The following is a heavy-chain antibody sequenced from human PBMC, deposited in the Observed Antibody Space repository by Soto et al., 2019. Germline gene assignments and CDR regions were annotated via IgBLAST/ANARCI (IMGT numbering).Heavy chain of an antibody. V-gene: IGHV3-23*01. Sequence: GGSLRLSCAASGFTFRNYAMSWVRQAPGKGLEWVSAISGSGGSTYYADSVKGRFTISRDNSKNTLYLQVNSLRAEDTAIYYCAKDRGRGYNGYDENWFDPWGQGTLVTVSS. J-gene: IGHJ5*02. CDR2: ISGSGGST. CDR1: GFTFRNYA. CDR3: AKDRGRGYNGYDENWFDP. D-gene: IGHD5-12*01.